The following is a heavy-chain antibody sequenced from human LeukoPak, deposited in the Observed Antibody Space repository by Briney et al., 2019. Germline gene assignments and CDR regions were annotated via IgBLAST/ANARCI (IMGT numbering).Heavy chain of an antibody. Sequence: SGTLSLTCTVSGGSINSGTYYWSWIRQHPGKGLEWIGYISYSGSTYYNSSLKSRVTISLDTSENQFSLKLSSVTAADTAVYYCARGGRTTVTKYWGQGILVTVSS. D-gene: IGHD4-11*01. CDR3: ARGGRTTVTKY. J-gene: IGHJ4*02. V-gene: IGHV4-31*03. CDR1: GGSINSGTYY. CDR2: ISYSGST.